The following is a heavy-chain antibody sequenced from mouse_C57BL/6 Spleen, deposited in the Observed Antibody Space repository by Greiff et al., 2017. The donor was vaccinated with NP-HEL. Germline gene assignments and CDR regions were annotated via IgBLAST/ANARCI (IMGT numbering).Heavy chain of an antibody. CDR1: GFNIKDDY. CDR2: IAPENGDT. D-gene: IGHD1-1*01. J-gene: IGHJ1*03. Sequence: VQLQQSGAELVRPGASVKLSCTASGFNIKDDYMHWVKQRPEQGLEWIGWIAPENGDTEYASKFQSKATITADTSSNTAYLQLSSLTSEDTAVYYCTFTTVVEGYFDVWGTGTTVTVAT. V-gene: IGHV14-4*01. CDR3: TFTTVVEGYFDV.